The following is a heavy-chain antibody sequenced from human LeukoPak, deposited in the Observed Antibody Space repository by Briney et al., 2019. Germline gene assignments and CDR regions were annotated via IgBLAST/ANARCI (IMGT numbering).Heavy chain of an antibody. V-gene: IGHV4-39*07. Sequence: SETLSLTCTVSGGSISSSSYYWGWIRQPPGKGLEWIGSIYHSGSTYYNPSLKSRVTISVDTSKNQFSLKLSSVTAADTAVYYCARDSRSHVDYWGQGTLVTVSS. CDR2: IYHSGST. CDR1: GGSISSSSYY. J-gene: IGHJ4*02. CDR3: ARDSRSHVDY.